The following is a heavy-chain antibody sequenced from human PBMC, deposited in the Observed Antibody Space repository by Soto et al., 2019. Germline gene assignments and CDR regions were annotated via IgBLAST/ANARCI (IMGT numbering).Heavy chain of an antibody. CDR3: ARENDAFDI. CDR1: GFTFSSYA. J-gene: IGHJ3*02. CDR2: ISYDGSNK. Sequence: QVQMVESGGGVVQPGRSLRLSCAASGFTFSSYAMHWVRQATGKGLEWVAVISYDGSNKYYADSVKGRFTISRDNSKNTLFLQMNSLRAEETAVYYCARENDAFDIWGQGTMVTVSS. V-gene: IGHV3-30-3*01.